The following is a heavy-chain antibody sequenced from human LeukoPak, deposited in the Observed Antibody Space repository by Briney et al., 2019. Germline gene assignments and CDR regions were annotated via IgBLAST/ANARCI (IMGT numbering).Heavy chain of an antibody. CDR2: IYHSGST. D-gene: IGHD7-27*01. CDR1: GYSISSGYY. Sequence: PSETLSLTCTVSGYSISSGYYWGWIRQPPGKGLEWIGSIYHSGSTYYNPSLKSRVTISVDTSKNQFSLKLSSVTAADTAVYYCARASSNWGRFDYWGQGTLVTVSS. CDR3: ARASSNWGRFDY. V-gene: IGHV4-38-2*02. J-gene: IGHJ4*02.